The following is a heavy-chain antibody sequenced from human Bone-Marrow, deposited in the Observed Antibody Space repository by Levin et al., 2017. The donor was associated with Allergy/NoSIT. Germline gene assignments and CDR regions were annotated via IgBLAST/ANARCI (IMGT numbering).Heavy chain of an antibody. V-gene: IGHV4-34*01. CDR1: GGSFSGYY. J-gene: IGHJ4*02. CDR3: ARGVGVEWFGELTMPFDY. Sequence: SQTLSLTCAVYGGSFSGYYWSWIRQPPGKGLEWIGEINHSGSTNYNPSLKSRVTISVDTSKNQFSLKLSSVTAADTAVYYCARGVGVEWFGELTMPFDYWGQGTLVTVSS. D-gene: IGHD3-10*01. CDR2: INHSGST.